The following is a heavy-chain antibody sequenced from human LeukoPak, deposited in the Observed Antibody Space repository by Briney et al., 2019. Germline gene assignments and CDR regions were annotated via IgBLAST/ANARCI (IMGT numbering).Heavy chain of an antibody. CDR3: ARHQWVPAFDI. V-gene: IGHV4-4*07. J-gene: IGHJ3*02. Sequence: SETLSLTCVVSGASISSSYYWSWIRQPAGKGLEWIGRIYTSGSTNYNPSLKSRVTMSVDTSKNQFSLKLSSVTAADTAVYYCARHQWVPAFDIWGQGTMVTVSS. D-gene: IGHD1-26*01. CDR2: IYTSGST. CDR1: GASISSSYY.